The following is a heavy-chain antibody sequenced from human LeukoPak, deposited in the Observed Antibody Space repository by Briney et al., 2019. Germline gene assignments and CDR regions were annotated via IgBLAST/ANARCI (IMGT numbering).Heavy chain of an antibody. D-gene: IGHD2-2*02. V-gene: IGHV3-23*01. CDR2: ISGSGGST. J-gene: IGHJ6*03. Sequence: PGGSLRLSCAASGFTFSSYAMSWVRQAPGKGLEWVSAISGSGGSTYYADSVKGRFTISRDNSKNTLYLQMNSLRAEDTAVYYCAKVGVPAAVLGYYYMDVWGKGTAVTVSS. CDR3: AKVGVPAAVLGYYYMDV. CDR1: GFTFSSYA.